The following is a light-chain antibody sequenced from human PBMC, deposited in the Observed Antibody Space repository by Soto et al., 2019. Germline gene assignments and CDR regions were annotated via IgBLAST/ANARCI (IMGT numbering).Light chain of an antibody. V-gene: IGLV2-14*01. Sequence: QSALTQPASVSGSPGQAITISCTGTSSDVGGYNYVSWYQQHPGKAPKLMIYDVSNRPSGVSNRFSGSKSGNTASLTISGLQAEHEADYYCSSYTSSSTSYVFGTGTKVTVL. CDR2: DVS. J-gene: IGLJ1*01. CDR3: SSYTSSSTSYV. CDR1: SSDVGGYNY.